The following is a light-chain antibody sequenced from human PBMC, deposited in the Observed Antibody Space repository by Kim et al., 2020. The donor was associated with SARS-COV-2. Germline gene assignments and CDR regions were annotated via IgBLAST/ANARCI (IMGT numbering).Light chain of an antibody. CDR3: AAWDDSLSGLNWV. J-gene: IGLJ3*02. CDR2: SNN. CDR1: SFNIGSNY. Sequence: QSVLTQPPSASGTPGQRVTISCSGSSFNIGSNYVYWYQQHPGTAPKLLIYSNNQRPSGVPDRFSGSKSGTSASLAISGLRSEDEADYYCAAWDDSLSGLNWVFGGGTQLTVL. V-gene: IGLV1-47*02.